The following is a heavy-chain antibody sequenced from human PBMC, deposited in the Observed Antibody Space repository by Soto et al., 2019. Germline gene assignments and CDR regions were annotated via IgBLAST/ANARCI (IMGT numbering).Heavy chain of an antibody. D-gene: IGHD3-22*01. CDR1: GYSFTSYW. J-gene: IGHJ4*02. CDR3: ARGYYCSGYYWAPIAS. Sequence: PGESLKISCKGSGYSFTSYWIGWVRQMPGKGLEWMGIIYPGDSDTRYSPSFQGQVTISADKSISTAYLQWSSLKASDTAMYYCARGYYCSGYYWAPIASWAQGTLVPVSS. CDR2: IYPGDSDT. V-gene: IGHV5-51*01.